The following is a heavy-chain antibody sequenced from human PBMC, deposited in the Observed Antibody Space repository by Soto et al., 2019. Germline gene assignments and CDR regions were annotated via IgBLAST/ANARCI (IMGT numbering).Heavy chain of an antibody. CDR1: GGSISSSSYY. CDR3: ARSSPLIAAAGRIFDY. D-gene: IGHD6-13*01. CDR2: IYYSGST. J-gene: IGHJ4*02. V-gene: IGHV4-39*01. Sequence: QLQLQESGPGLVKPSETLSLTCTVSGGSISSSSYYWGWIRQPPGKGLEWIGSIYYSGSTYYNPSLKSRVTISVDTSKNQFSLKLSSVTAADTAVYYCARSSPLIAAAGRIFDYWGQGTLVTVSS.